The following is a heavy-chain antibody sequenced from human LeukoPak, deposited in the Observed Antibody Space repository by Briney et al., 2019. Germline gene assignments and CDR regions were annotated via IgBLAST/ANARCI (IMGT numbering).Heavy chain of an antibody. D-gene: IGHD3-22*01. Sequence: SETLSLTCTVSGGSISSYYWSWIRQPPGKGLEWIGYIYYSGSTNYNPSLKSRVTISVDTSKNQFSLKLSSVTAADTAVYYCAREYYDSSGYLAWFDPWGQGTLVTVSS. CDR3: AREYYDSSGYLAWFDP. V-gene: IGHV4-59*01. CDR1: GGSISSYY. CDR2: IYYSGST. J-gene: IGHJ5*02.